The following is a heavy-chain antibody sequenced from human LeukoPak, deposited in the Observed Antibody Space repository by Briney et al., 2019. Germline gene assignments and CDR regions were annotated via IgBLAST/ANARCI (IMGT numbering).Heavy chain of an antibody. Sequence: GGSLRLSCAASGFTFTMFSMNWLRQAPGKGLEWIAFIRGRSDTTYYANSVQGRFTISRDNAEDSVYLQMNSLRVEDTAVYYCARTYDFGIGPPGDAFDNWGQGTLVTVFS. V-gene: IGHV3-48*01. CDR1: GFTFTMFS. D-gene: IGHD3-3*01. J-gene: IGHJ3*02. CDR2: IRGRSDTT. CDR3: ARTYDFGIGPPGDAFDN.